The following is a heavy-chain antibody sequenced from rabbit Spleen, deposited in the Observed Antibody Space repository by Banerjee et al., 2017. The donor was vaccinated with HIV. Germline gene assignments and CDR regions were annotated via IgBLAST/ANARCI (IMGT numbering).Heavy chain of an antibody. Sequence: QSLEESGGDLVKPGASLTLTCTASGFTFSSYWMYWVRQAPGKGLEWIGYINIGSGSAYYASWVNGRFAISTVSSTTVTLQMTGLTAADTATYFCARGDSGRINRLDLWGQGTLVTVS. V-gene: IGHV1S40*01. J-gene: IGHJ3*01. CDR3: ARGDSGRINRLDL. CDR1: GFTFSSYW. D-gene: IGHD1-1*01. CDR2: INIGSGSA.